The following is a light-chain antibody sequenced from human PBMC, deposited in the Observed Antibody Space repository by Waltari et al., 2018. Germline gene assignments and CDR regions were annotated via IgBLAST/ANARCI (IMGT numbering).Light chain of an antibody. CDR2: KTF. CDR3: QQYSSSSMFS. J-gene: IGKJ2*03. V-gene: IGKV1-5*03. Sequence: DIQLTQSPSTLSASVGDRVTITCRASQSISTLLAWFQQKPGNPPKLLIYKTFNLERGVPTRFSGSGSGTEFTLTITSLQPDDFATYVCQQYSSSSMFSFGQGTKLEIK. CDR1: QSISTL.